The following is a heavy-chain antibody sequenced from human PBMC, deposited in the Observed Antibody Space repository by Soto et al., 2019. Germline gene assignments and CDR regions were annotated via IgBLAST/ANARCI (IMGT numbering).Heavy chain of an antibody. CDR2: INAGNGNT. CDR3: ARDRWLNAFDI. CDR1: GYTFTSYA. Sequence: QVQLVQSGAEVKKPGASVKVSCKASGYTFTSYAMHWVRQAPGQRLEWMGWINAGNGNTKYSQKFQGRVTITRDTSASTAYRELSSLRSEDTAVYYCARDRWLNAFDIWGKGTMVTVSS. J-gene: IGHJ3*02. V-gene: IGHV1-3*01. D-gene: IGHD6-19*01.